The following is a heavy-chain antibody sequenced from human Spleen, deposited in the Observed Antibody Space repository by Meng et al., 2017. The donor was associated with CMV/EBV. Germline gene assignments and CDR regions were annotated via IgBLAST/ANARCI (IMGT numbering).Heavy chain of an antibody. V-gene: IGHV4-31*03. Sequence: LRLSCTVSGGSISSGGYYWSWIRQHPRKGLEWIGYIYYSGTTYYNPSLKSRVTISVDTSKNQFSLKLNSVTAADTAVYFCARSSGYFAYWGQGTLVTVSS. J-gene: IGHJ4*02. D-gene: IGHD3-22*01. CDR1: GGSISSGGYY. CDR3: ARSSGYFAY. CDR2: IYYSGTT.